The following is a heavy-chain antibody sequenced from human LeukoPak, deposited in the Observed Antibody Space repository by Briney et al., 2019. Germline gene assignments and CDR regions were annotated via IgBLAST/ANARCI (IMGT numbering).Heavy chain of an antibody. CDR3: ARDLEYHYDSSGYYRFDY. V-gene: IGHV1-18*01. CDR1: GYTFTSYG. CDR2: ISAYNGNT. J-gene: IGHJ4*02. Sequence: ASVKVSCKASGYTFTSYGISWVRQAPGQGLEWMGWISAYNGNTNYAQKLQGRVTMTTDTSTSTAYMELRSLRSDDTAVYYCARDLEYHYDSSGYYRFDYWGQGTLVTVSS. D-gene: IGHD3-22*01.